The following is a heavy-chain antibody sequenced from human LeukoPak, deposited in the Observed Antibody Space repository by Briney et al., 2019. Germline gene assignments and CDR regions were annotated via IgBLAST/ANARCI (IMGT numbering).Heavy chain of an antibody. D-gene: IGHD5-12*01. CDR3: ARDEVYRGNSGYDSGAQWLETLNWFDP. Sequence: APVKVSCKASGYTFTSYYMHWVRQAPGQGLEWMGIINPSGGSTSYAQKFQGRVTMTRDTSTSTVHMELSSLRSEDTAVYYCARDEVYRGNSGYDSGAQWLETLNWFDPWGQGTLVTVSS. CDR2: INPSGGST. J-gene: IGHJ5*02. V-gene: IGHV1-46*01. CDR1: GYTFTSYY.